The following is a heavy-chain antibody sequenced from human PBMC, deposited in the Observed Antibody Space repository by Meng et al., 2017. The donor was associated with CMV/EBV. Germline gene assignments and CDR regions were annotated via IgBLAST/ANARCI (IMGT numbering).Heavy chain of an antibody. CDR1: GFTVSSNY. CDR3: ARDNWGLGWFDP. V-gene: IGHV3-53*01. D-gene: IGHD3-16*01. CDR2: IYSGGST. J-gene: IGHJ5*02. Sequence: VQLLDAGGGLIQPGGSLRLSCAAPGFTVSSNYMSWVRQAPGKGLEWVSVIYSGGSTYYADSVKGRFTISRDNSKNTLYLQMNSLRAEDTAVYYCARDNWGLGWFDPWGQGTLVTVSS.